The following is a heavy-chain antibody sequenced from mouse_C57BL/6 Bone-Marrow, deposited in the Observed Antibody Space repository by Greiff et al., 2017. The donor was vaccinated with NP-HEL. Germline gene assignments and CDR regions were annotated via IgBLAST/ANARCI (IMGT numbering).Heavy chain of an antibody. CDR3: ASAVGGY. D-gene: IGHD1-1*01. CDR1: GYTFTSYW. V-gene: IGHV1-59*01. CDR2: IDPSDSYT. Sequence: QVQLQQPGAELVRPGTSVKLSCKASGYTFTSYWMHWVKQRPGQGLEWIGVIDPSDSYTNYNQKFKGKATLTVDTSSSTAYMQLSSLTAEDSAVYYCASAVGGYWGQGTTLTVSS. J-gene: IGHJ2*01.